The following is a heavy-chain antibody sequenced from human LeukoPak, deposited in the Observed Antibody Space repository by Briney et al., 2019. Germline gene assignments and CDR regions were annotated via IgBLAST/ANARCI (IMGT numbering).Heavy chain of an antibody. CDR2: IIPVLGIT. V-gene: IGHV1-69*04. Sequence: SVKVSCKASGGTFSSYAISWVRQAPGQGLEWLGRIIPVLGITNYAQKFQGRVTITADKSTGTAYMELSSLRSEDTAVYFCAGGPTGYGQGPVYFDYWGQGTLVTVSS. J-gene: IGHJ4*02. D-gene: IGHD3-16*01. CDR3: AGGPTGYGQGPVYFDY. CDR1: GGTFSSYA.